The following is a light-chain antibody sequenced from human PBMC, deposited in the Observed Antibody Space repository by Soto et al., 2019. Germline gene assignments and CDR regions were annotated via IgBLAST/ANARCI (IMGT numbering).Light chain of an antibody. CDR3: SSYTSSNTLV. Sequence: QSVLTQPASVSGSPGQAITVSCSGTSSDIGAHNFVSWYQQHPGKAPKLIIYEVINRPSGVSDRFSGSKSGNTASLTISGLQPEDETDYYCSSYTSSNTLVFGTGTKSPS. J-gene: IGLJ1*01. CDR1: SSDIGAHNF. CDR2: EVI. V-gene: IGLV2-14*03.